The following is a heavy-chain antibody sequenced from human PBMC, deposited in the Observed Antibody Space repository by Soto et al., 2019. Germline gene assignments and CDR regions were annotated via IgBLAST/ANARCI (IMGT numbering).Heavy chain of an antibody. CDR3: AIEYYSSGYGYDAFDI. Sequence: QVQLVESGGGVVQPGRSLRLSCAASGFIFSTYAMHWVRQAPGKGLEWVTFISYDGRNKYYADSVKDRFTISRDNSKNTLYLLMHSLRTEDTAVYYCAIEYYSSGYGYDAFDIWGQGTRVTVSS. CDR2: ISYDGRNK. V-gene: IGHV3-30*04. D-gene: IGHD3-22*01. CDR1: GFIFSTYA. J-gene: IGHJ3*02.